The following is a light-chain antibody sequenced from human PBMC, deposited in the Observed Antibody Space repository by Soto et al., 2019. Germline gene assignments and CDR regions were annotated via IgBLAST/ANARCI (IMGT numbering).Light chain of an antibody. CDR2: DTS. CDR1: TGAVTSGHY. Sequence: QAVVTQDPSLTVSPGGTVTLTCGSSTGAVTSGHYPYWFQQKPGQAPRTLIYDTSNKNSWTPARFSGSLLGGKAALTLSGAQPEDEAEYYCLLSYRGTRAVFGGGTQLTVL. CDR3: LLSYRGTRAV. J-gene: IGLJ7*01. V-gene: IGLV7-46*01.